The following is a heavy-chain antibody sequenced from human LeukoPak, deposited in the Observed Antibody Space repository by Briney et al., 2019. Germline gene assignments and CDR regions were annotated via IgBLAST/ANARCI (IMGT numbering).Heavy chain of an antibody. CDR2: IYHSGST. D-gene: IGHD6-13*01. CDR3: ARAYSSSWYFNWFDP. V-gene: IGHV4-59*04. CDR1: GGSISSYY. J-gene: IGHJ5*02. Sequence: PSETLSLTCTVSGGSISSYYWSWIRQPPGKGLEWIGEIYHSGSTYYTPSLKSRVTISIDTSKNQFSLKLSSVTAADTAVYYCARAYSSSWYFNWFDPWGQGTLVTVSS.